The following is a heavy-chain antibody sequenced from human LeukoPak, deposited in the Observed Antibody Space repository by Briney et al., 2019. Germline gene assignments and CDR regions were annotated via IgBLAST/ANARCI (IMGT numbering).Heavy chain of an antibody. Sequence: SETLTLTCTVSGGSISSSSYYWGWIRQPPGKGLEWIGSIYYSGSTYYNPSLKSRVTISVDTSKNQFSLKLSSVTAADTAVYYCARLEWLGNPYNWFDPWGQGTLVTVSS. CDR3: ARLEWLGNPYNWFDP. J-gene: IGHJ5*02. D-gene: IGHD6-19*01. V-gene: IGHV4-39*01. CDR1: GGSISSSSYY. CDR2: IYYSGST.